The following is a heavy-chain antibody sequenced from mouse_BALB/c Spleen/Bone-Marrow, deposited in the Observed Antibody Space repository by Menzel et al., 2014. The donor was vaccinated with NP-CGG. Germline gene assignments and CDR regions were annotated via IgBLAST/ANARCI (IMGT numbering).Heavy chain of an antibody. V-gene: IGHV1-82*01. Sequence: QVQLQQSGPELVEPGASVKISCKASGYAFSSSWMNWVKQRPGQGLEWIGRIYPGDGDTNYNGKFKGKATLTADKSSSTAYMQLSSLTSVDSAVYFCARRGGNPSFDYWGQGTTLTVSS. D-gene: IGHD2-1*01. CDR2: IYPGDGDT. J-gene: IGHJ2*01. CDR3: ARRGGNPSFDY. CDR1: GYAFSSSW.